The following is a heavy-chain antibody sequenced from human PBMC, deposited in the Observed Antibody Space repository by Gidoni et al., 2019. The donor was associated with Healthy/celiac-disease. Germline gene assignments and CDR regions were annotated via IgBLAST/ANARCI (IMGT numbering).Heavy chain of an antibody. CDR2: ISSSSSYI. CDR3: ARFRYCSSTSCSDAFDI. CDR1: GFPFRTKS. J-gene: IGHJ3*02. D-gene: IGHD2-2*01. V-gene: IGHV3-21*01. Sequence: EVQLVESGGGLVKPGGSLRLPCAACGFPFRTKSMNWVRQAPGKGLEWVSSISSSSSYIYYADSVKGRFTISRDNAKNSLYLQMNSLRAEDTAVYYCARFRYCSSTSCSDAFDIWGQGTLVTVSS.